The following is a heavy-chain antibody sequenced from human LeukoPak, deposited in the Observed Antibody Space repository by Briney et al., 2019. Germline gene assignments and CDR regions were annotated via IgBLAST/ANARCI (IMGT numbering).Heavy chain of an antibody. CDR2: VYYGGGT. J-gene: IGHJ4*02. V-gene: IGHV4-39*07. CDR1: GDSISSSEYY. D-gene: IGHD2-15*01. CDR3: ARDSRYCRGGNCHLRFYY. Sequence: PSETLSLTCSVSGDSISSSEYYWGWIRQPPGKGLEWIGSVYYGGGTYYNPSLKTRVTMSVDTSKNQFSLRLSPVTAADTAVYFCARDSRYCRGGNCHLRFYYWGQGVLVTVSS.